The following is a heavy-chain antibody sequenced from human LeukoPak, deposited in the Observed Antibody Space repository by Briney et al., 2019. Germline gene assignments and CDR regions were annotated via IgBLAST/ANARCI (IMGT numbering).Heavy chain of an antibody. Sequence: ASVKVSCKASGYIFTSYYMHRVRQAPGQGLEWMGVIDPSGDSTSYAQKFQGRVTMTRDTSTSTVYMELSSLRSEDTAVYYCARSMIRGATYYFDSWGQGTLVTVSS. CDR1: GYIFTSYY. J-gene: IGHJ4*02. CDR2: IDPSGDST. D-gene: IGHD3-10*01. CDR3: ARSMIRGATYYFDS. V-gene: IGHV1-46*01.